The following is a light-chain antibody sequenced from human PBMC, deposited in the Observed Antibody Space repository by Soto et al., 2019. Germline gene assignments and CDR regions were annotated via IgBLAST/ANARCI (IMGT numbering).Light chain of an antibody. CDR1: QSVSSY. Sequence: EIVLTQSPATLSLSPGERATLSCRASQSVSSYLAWYQQKPGQAPRLLIYDASNRATGIPARFSGSGSGTDSQLTGRSLEREDFEIYYCQHLSHWPPTLAKGPKLEIK. V-gene: IGKV3-11*01. CDR3: QHLSHWPPT. J-gene: IGKJ2*01. CDR2: DAS.